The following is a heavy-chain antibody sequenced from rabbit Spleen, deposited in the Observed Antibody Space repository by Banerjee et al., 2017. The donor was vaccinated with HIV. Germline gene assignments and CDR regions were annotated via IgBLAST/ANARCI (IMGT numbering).Heavy chain of an antibody. CDR2: IGAGSGTT. CDR1: GFSFSGGYY. D-gene: IGHD2-1*01. CDR3: ARARDTYDDVGDYARLDL. Sequence: QEQLEESGGDLVKPEGSLTLTCKASGFSFSGGYYICWVRQAPGKGLEWIGCIGAGSGTTYYASWAKGRFTISKTSSTTVTLQMTSLTAADTATYFCARARDTYDDVGDYARLDLWGQGPLVTVS. J-gene: IGHJ3*01. V-gene: IGHV1S45*01.